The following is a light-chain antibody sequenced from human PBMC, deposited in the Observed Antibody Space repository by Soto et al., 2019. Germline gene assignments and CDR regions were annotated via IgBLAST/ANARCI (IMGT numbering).Light chain of an antibody. CDR3: QQYNNWPPVT. CDR1: QSVSSSY. V-gene: IGKV3-20*01. J-gene: IGKJ4*01. CDR2: GAS. Sequence: EIVLTQSPGTLSLSPGERATLSCRASQSVSSSYLGWYQQTPGQAPRLLIYGASSRATGIPDRFSGSGSGTDFTLTISRLEPEDFAVYYCQQYNNWPPVTFGGGTKVDIK.